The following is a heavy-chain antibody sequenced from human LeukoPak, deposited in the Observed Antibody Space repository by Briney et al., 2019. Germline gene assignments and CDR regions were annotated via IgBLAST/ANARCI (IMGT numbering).Heavy chain of an antibody. CDR3: ARVTRTYYFSFDI. D-gene: IGHD3/OR15-3a*01. J-gene: IGHJ3*02. Sequence: PGGSLRLSCAAPGFTFSSHNMNWVRQAPGKGLEWVSYISASSSTVFYADSVEGRFTISRDNAKNSLYLQLNSLRDEDTAVYYCARVTRTYYFSFDIWGQGTMVTVSS. CDR1: GFTFSSHN. CDR2: ISASSSTV. V-gene: IGHV3-48*02.